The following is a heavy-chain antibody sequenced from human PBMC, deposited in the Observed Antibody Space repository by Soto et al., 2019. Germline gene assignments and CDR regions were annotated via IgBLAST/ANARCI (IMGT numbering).Heavy chain of an antibody. Sequence: GGSLRLSCAASGFTFSSYAMSWVRQAPGKGLEWVSAISGSGGSTYYADSVKGRFTISRDNSKNTLYLQMNSLRAEDKAVYYCAKKEGNSSSSEREYGAFDIWGQGTMVTVSS. D-gene: IGHD6-6*01. CDR3: AKKEGNSSSSEREYGAFDI. CDR1: GFTFSSYA. J-gene: IGHJ3*02. V-gene: IGHV3-23*01. CDR2: ISGSGGST.